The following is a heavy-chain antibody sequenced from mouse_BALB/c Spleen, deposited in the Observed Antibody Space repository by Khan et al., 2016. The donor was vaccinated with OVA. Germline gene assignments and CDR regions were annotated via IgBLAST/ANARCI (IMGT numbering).Heavy chain of an antibody. CDR2: ISYSGST. CDR1: GYSITRDYA. Sequence: EVQLQESGPGLVKPSQSLSLTCTVTGYSITRDYAWNWIRQFPGNKLEWMGYISYSGSTSYNPSLKSRISITRDTSKNQFFLQLNSVTTEDTATYYCARTARIKYWGQGTTLTVSS. J-gene: IGHJ2*01. V-gene: IGHV3-2*02. CDR3: ARTARIKY. D-gene: IGHD1-2*01.